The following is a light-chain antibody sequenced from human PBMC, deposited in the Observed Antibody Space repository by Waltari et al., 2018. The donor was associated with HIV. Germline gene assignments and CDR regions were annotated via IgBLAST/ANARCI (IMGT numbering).Light chain of an antibody. Sequence: SSELTQDPTVSVSLGQTATITCHGDSLRRYYASWDQQEPGQAPVLVFYGKRKRPSVIPDRFPGCSSGNTASLIISETQAGDEADYYCHSRDGSAKRAVFGGGTKLTVL. CDR2: GKR. J-gene: IGLJ3*02. CDR1: SLRRYY. V-gene: IGLV3-19*01. CDR3: HSRDGSAKRAV.